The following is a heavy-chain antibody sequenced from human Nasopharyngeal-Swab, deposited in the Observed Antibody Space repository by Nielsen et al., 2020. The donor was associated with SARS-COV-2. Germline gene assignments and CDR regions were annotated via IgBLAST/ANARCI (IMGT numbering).Heavy chain of an antibody. J-gene: IGHJ6*03. Sequence: ASVKVPCKASGYTFTSYDINWVRQATGQGLEWMGWMNPNSGNTGYAQKFQGRVTMTRNTSISTAYMELSSLRSEDTAVYYCARAEYYYYYMDVWGKGTTVTVSS. CDR3: ARAEYYYYYMDV. V-gene: IGHV1-8*01. CDR1: GYTFTSYD. CDR2: MNPNSGNT.